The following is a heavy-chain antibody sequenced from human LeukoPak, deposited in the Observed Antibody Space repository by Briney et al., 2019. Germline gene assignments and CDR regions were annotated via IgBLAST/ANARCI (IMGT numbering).Heavy chain of an antibody. Sequence: PGGSLRLSCAASGFTVSSNYMSWVRQAPGKGLEWVSVIYSGGSTYYADSVKGRFTISRDNSKNTLYLQMNSLRAEDTAVYYCARASRYDSSGYSDYWGQGTLVTVSS. V-gene: IGHV3-53*01. D-gene: IGHD3-22*01. CDR1: GFTVSSNY. J-gene: IGHJ4*02. CDR2: IYSGGST. CDR3: ARASRYDSSGYSDY.